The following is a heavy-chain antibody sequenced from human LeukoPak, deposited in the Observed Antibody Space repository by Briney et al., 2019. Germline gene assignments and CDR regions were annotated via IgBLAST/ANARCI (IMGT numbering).Heavy chain of an antibody. CDR3: ARDRSYYYYMDV. CDR2: ISSSSSYI. Sequence: GGSLRLSCAASGFTFSSYSMNWVRQDPGKGLERVSSISSSSSYIYYADSVKGRFTISRDNAKNSLYLQMNSLRAEDTAVYYCARDRSYYYYMDVWGKGTTVTVSS. J-gene: IGHJ6*03. V-gene: IGHV3-21*01. CDR1: GFTFSSYS.